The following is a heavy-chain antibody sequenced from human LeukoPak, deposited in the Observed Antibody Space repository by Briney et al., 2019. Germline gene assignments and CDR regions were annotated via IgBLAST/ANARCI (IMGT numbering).Heavy chain of an antibody. Sequence: GASVKVSCKASGYSFTDYDFIWVRQAPGQGLEWLGWVSIYNDNTNYAREFQDRITMTEDTSTDTAYMELSSLRSEDTAVYYCATPTAGPYYYYGTDVWGQGTAVTVSS. V-gene: IGHV1-18*01. CDR1: GYSFTDYD. CDR3: ATPTAGPYYYYGTDV. CDR2: VSIYNDNT. J-gene: IGHJ6*02.